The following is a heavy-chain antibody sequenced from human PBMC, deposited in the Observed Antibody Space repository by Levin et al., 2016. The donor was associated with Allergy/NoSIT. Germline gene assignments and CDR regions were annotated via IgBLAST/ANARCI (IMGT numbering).Heavy chain of an antibody. CDR3: ARDYVWGSYRYWQYHYYYYGMDV. CDR2: INHSGST. V-gene: IGHV4-34*01. J-gene: IGHJ6*02. Sequence: RQAPGKGLEWIGEINHSGSTNYNPSLKSRVTISVDTSKNQFSLKLSSVTAADTAVYYCARDYVWGSYRYWQYHYYYYGMDVWGQGTTVTVSS. D-gene: IGHD3-16*02.